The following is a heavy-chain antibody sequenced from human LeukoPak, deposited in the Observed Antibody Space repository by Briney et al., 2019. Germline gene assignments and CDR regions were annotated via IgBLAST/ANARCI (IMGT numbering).Heavy chain of an antibody. J-gene: IGHJ3*02. CDR3: ARDFSPTVVTRDAFDI. V-gene: IGHV4-4*07. CDR2: IYTSGST. D-gene: IGHD4-23*01. CDR1: GGSISSYY. Sequence: PPETLSLTCTVSGGSISSYYWSWIRQPAGKGLEWIGRIYTSGSTNYNPSLKSRVTMSVDTSKNQFSLKLSSVTAADTAVYYCARDFSPTVVTRDAFDIWGQGTMVTVSS.